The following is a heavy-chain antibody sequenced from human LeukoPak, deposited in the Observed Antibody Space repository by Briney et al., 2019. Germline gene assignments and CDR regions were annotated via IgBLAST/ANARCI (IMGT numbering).Heavy chain of an antibody. J-gene: IGHJ4*02. CDR2: MNQDGSEK. Sequence: GGSLRLSCVASGFTFSDYWMSWVRQAPGKGLEWVANMNQDGSEKYYVDSVKGRFTISRDNAKNSLSLQMNSLRAEDTALYYCARDWAHFGYWGQGTLVTVSS. D-gene: IGHD3-10*01. V-gene: IGHV3-7*01. CDR3: ARDWAHFGY. CDR1: GFTFSDYW.